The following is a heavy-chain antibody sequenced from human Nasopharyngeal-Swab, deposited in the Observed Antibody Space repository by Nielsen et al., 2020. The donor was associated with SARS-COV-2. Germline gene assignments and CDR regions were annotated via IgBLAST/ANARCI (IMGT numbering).Heavy chain of an antibody. Sequence: GGSLRLSCAASGFNFNYYSMNWVRQAPGKGLEWVSYITSSSGIIYYADSVKGRFTISRDNAKNLLYLQMNSLRVEDTAVYFCAKFLTVTPVVTFSYGMDVWGQGTTVTVSS. CDR3: AKFLTVTPVVTFSYGMDV. V-gene: IGHV3-48*04. J-gene: IGHJ6*02. CDR2: ITSSSGII. D-gene: IGHD4-23*01. CDR1: GFNFNYYS.